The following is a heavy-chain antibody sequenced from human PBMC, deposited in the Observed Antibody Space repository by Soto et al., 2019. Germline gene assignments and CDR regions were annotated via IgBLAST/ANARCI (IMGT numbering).Heavy chain of an antibody. J-gene: IGHJ1*01. D-gene: IGHD2-2*01. Sequence: ASVKGSCKASGYTFTGYYMHWVRQAPGQGLEWMGWINPNSGGTNYAQKFQGRVTMTRDTSISTAYMELSRLRSDDTAVYYCARVLGYCSSTSCYEYFQRWGQGTLVTVSS. CDR2: INPNSGGT. V-gene: IGHV1-2*02. CDR3: ARVLGYCSSTSCYEYFQR. CDR1: GYTFTGYY.